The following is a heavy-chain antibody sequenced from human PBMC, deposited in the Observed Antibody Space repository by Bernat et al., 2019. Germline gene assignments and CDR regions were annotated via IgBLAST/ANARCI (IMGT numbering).Heavy chain of an antibody. J-gene: IGHJ3*02. CDR3: ASPYCSSTSCYNDAVDI. Sequence: QVQLVQSGAELKKPGSSVKVSCKASGGTFSSYAISWVRQAPGQGLEWMGRIIPILGIANYAQKFQGRVTITADKSTSTAYMELSSLRSEDTAVYYCASPYCSSTSCYNDAVDIWGQGTMVTVSS. V-gene: IGHV1-69*04. CDR1: GGTFSSYA. CDR2: IIPILGIA. D-gene: IGHD2-2*01.